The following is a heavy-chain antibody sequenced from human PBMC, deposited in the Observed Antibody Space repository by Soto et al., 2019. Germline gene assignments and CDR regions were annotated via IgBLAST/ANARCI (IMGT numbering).Heavy chain of an antibody. D-gene: IGHD2-21*01. J-gene: IGHJ4*02. CDR2: ISSDGRNE. Sequence: QVRLVESGGGVVEPGRSLRLSCVASGFTINRFCMEWVRQAPGKGLEWVALISSDGRNEYYSDSVKGRFTISRDMPKNTVYLQMNSPRVEDTAVYYCASVADYWGQGTLVPVSS. CDR1: GFTINRFC. CDR3: ASVADY. V-gene: IGHV3-30*03.